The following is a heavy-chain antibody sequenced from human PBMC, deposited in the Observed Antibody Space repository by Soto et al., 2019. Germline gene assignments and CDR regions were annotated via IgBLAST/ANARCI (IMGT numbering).Heavy chain of an antibody. J-gene: IGHJ6*02. CDR1: GGSISSGGYY. CDR2: IYYSGST. D-gene: IGHD3-3*01. V-gene: IGHV4-31*03. Sequence: SETLSLTCTVSGGSISSGGYYWSWIRQHPGKGLEWIGYIYYSGSTYYNPSLKSRVTISVDTSKNQFSLKLSSVTAADTAVYYCARVARSGPYYYYGMDVWGQGTKVTVSS. CDR3: ARVARSGPYYYYGMDV.